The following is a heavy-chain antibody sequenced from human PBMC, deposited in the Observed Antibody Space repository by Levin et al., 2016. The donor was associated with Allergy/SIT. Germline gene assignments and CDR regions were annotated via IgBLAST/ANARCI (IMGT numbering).Heavy chain of an antibody. J-gene: IGHJ6*03. CDR1: GGSISSSSYY. D-gene: IGHD3-10*01. CDR3: ARGRRSRGGYYYMDV. CDR2: IYYSGST. Sequence: SETLSLTCTVSGGSISSSSYYWGWIRQPPGKGLEWIGSIYYSGSTYYNPSLKSRVTISVDTSKNQFSLKLSSVTAADTAVYYCARGRRSRGGYYYMDVWGKGTTVTVSS. V-gene: IGHV4-39*01.